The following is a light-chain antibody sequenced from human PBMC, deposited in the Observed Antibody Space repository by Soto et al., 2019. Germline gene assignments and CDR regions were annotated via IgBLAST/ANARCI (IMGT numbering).Light chain of an antibody. CDR2: GAS. J-gene: IGKJ1*01. Sequence: IVLTHSPATLSVSPWERATLSFRASQSISSDVAWYQQKPGQAPRLLIYGASTTATGIPDRFSGSGSGTDFTLTISRLEPEDFAVYYCQQYGGSPRTFGQGTKVDIK. CDR3: QQYGGSPRT. V-gene: IGKV3-20*01. CDR1: QSISSD.